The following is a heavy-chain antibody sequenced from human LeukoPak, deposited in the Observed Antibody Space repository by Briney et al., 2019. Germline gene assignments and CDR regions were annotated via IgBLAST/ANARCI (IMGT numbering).Heavy chain of an antibody. CDR2: ISSSSSYI. CDR3: ARVIRLAYCGGDCYDDAFDI. Sequence: PGGSLRLSCAASGFTFSSYSMNWVRQAPGKGLEWVSSISSSSSYIYYADSVKGRFTISRGNAKNSLYLQMNSLRAEDTAVYYCARVIRLAYCGGDCYDDAFDIWGQGTMVTVSS. D-gene: IGHD2-21*02. V-gene: IGHV3-21*01. J-gene: IGHJ3*02. CDR1: GFTFSSYS.